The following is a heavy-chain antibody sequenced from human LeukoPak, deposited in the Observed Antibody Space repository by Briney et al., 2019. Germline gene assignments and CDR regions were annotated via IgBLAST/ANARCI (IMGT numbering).Heavy chain of an antibody. J-gene: IGHJ4*02. CDR1: GSSISSYY. CDR3: ARAPGFWSGYYERGYYFDY. CDR2: IYYSGGT. D-gene: IGHD3-3*01. Sequence: SETLSLTCTVSGSSISSYYWRWIRQPPEKVLEWIGYIYYSGGTNYNPSFKSRVTISVSTSKNQFSLKLSPLTAADTAVYYCARAPGFWSGYYERGYYFDYWGQGTLVTVSS. V-gene: IGHV4-59*01.